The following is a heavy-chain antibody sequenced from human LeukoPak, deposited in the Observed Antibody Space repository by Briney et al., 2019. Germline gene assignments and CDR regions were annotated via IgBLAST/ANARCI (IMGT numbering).Heavy chain of an antibody. CDR2: ISYDGSNK. Sequence: PGRSLRLSCAASGFTFSSYGMHWVRQAPGKGLEWVAVISYDGSNKYYADSVKGRFTISRDNSKNTLYLQMNSLRAEDTALYYCAKDLGYDPSYFGMDVWGQGTTVTVSS. CDR1: GFTFSSYG. CDR3: AKDLGYDPSYFGMDV. V-gene: IGHV3-30*18. J-gene: IGHJ6*02. D-gene: IGHD3-3*01.